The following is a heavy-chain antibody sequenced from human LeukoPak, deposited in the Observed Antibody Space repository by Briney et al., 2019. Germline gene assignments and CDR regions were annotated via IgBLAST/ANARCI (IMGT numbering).Heavy chain of an antibody. V-gene: IGHV1-69*10. J-gene: IGHJ4*02. CDR3: ARSGYGVSFDY. Sequence: ASVKVSCKASGYTFTGYYMHWVRQAPGQGLEWMGWINPILGIANYAQKFQGRVTITADKSTSTAYMELSSLRSEDTAVYYCARSGYGVSFDYWGQGTLVTVSS. CDR2: INPILGIA. D-gene: IGHD4-17*01. CDR1: GYTFTGYY.